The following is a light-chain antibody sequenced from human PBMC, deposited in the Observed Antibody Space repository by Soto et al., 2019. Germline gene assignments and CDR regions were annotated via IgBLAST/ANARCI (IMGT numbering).Light chain of an antibody. J-gene: IGLJ2*01. CDR2: TNN. V-gene: IGLV1-44*01. CDR1: RSNIGGNT. Sequence: QSVLTQPPSASGTPGQRVTISCSGSRSNIGGNTVNWYQQLPGTAPKLLIYTNNQRPSGVPDRFSGSKSGTSASLAISGLQSEDEADYYCAAWDDSLKGVIFGGGTKLTVL. CDR3: AAWDDSLKGVI.